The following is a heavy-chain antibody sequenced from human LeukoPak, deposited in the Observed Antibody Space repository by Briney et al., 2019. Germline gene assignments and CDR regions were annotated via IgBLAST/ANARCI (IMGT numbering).Heavy chain of an antibody. CDR2: IYYSGST. Sequence: SETLSLTCTVSGGSISSYYWSWIRQPPGKGLEWIGYIYYSGSTNYNPSLKSRVTISVDTSKNQFSLKLSSVTAADTAVYYCARIRGSGWPDYFDYWGQGTLVTVSS. V-gene: IGHV4-59*08. J-gene: IGHJ4*02. CDR1: GGSISSYY. CDR3: ARIRGSGWPDYFDY. D-gene: IGHD6-19*01.